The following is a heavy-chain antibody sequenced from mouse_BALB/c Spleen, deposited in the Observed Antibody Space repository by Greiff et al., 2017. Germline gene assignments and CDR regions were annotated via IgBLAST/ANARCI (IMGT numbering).Heavy chain of an antibody. V-gene: IGHV5-6-5*01. CDR1: GFSFSSYA. Sequence: EVKLVESGGGLVKPAGSLTLTCAVSGFSFSSYALSWVRQPPEKRLEWVASISSGGSTNYPSSVKGRITISRDNPKNTLFLQMTSLRSEDTAMYYCERDGGYIYYYAMDYWGQGTSVTVSS. D-gene: IGHD1-1*02. J-gene: IGHJ4*01. CDR3: ERDGGYIYYYAMDY. CDR2: ISSGGST.